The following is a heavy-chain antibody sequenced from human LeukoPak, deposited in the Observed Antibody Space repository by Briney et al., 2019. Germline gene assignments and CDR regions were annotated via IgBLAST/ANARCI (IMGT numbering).Heavy chain of an antibody. CDR2: IYYSGST. CDR3: ARRYCSGGSCSSFDY. D-gene: IGHD2-15*01. Sequence: SETLSLTCTVSGDSISSYYWSWIRQPPGKGLEWIGYIYYSGSTNYNPSLKSRVTISVDTSKNQFSLKLSSVTAADTAVYYCARRYCSGGSCSSFDYWGQGTLVTVSS. CDR1: GDSISSYY. V-gene: IGHV4-59*01. J-gene: IGHJ4*02.